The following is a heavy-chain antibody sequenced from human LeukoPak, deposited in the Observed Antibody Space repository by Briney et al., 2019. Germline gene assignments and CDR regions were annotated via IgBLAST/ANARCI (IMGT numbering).Heavy chain of an antibody. Sequence: SETLSLTCTVSGSSISSSSYYWGWIRQPPGKGLEWIGSIYYSGSTYYNPSLKSRVTISVDTSKNQFSLKLSSVTAADTAVYYCARERILEWLLFGAFDIWGQGTMVTVSS. CDR1: GSSISSSSYY. V-gene: IGHV4-39*07. CDR2: IYYSGST. D-gene: IGHD3-3*01. J-gene: IGHJ3*02. CDR3: ARERILEWLLFGAFDI.